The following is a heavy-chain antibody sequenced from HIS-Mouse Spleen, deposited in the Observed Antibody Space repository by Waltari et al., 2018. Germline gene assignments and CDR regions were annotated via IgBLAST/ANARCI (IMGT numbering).Heavy chain of an antibody. CDR2: IYYSGST. D-gene: IGHD6-13*01. J-gene: IGHJ2*01. CDR3: AREIPYSSSWYDWYFDL. V-gene: IGHV4-39*07. CDR1: GGSIRSRSYY. Sequence: QRQLQESGPGLVKPPEPLSLTCTVSGGSIRSRSYYWGWLRQPRGKGLEWIGSIYYSGSTYYNPSLKSRVTISVDTSKNQFSLKLSSVTAADTAVYYCAREIPYSSSWYDWYFDLWGRGTLVTVSS.